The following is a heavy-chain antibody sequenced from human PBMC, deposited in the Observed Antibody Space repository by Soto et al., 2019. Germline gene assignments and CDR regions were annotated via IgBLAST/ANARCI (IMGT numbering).Heavy chain of an antibody. CDR2: INHSGST. J-gene: IGHJ6*02. CDR3: ARGGVTMVRGAITKHYYYYYGMDV. D-gene: IGHD3-10*01. V-gene: IGHV4-34*01. CDR1: GGPFSGYY. Sequence: SETLSLTCAVYGGPFSGYYWSWIRQPPGKGLEWIGEINHSGSTNYNPSLKSRVTISVDTSKNQFSLKLSSVTAADTAVYYCARGGVTMVRGAITKHYYYYYGMDVWGQGTTVTVSS.